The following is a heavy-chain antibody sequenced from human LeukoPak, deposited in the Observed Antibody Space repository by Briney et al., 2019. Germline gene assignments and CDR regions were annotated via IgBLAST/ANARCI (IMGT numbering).Heavy chain of an antibody. D-gene: IGHD2-2*01. CDR3: AKNLRVVPAAKGSYDLGYYFDY. J-gene: IGHJ4*02. Sequence: GGSLRLSCAASGFTFSSYAKSWVRQAPGKGLEWVSAISGSGGSTYYADSVKGRFTISRDNSKNTLYLQMNSLRAEDTAVYYCAKNLRVVPAAKGSYDLGYYFDYWGQGTLVTVSS. CDR1: GFTFSSYA. CDR2: ISGSGGST. V-gene: IGHV3-23*01.